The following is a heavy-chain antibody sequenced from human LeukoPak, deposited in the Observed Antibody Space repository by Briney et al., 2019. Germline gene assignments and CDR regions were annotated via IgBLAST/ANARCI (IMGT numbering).Heavy chain of an antibody. V-gene: IGHV3-33*01. Sequence: GGSLRLSCAASGFTFSSYGMHWVRQAPGKGLEWVAVIWYDGSNKYYADTVKGRFTVSRDNSKNTVYLQMNSLRAEDTAVYYCARDPGDYVGNDAFDIWGQGTMVTVSS. CDR1: GFTFSSYG. J-gene: IGHJ3*02. CDR2: IWYDGSNK. D-gene: IGHD4-17*01. CDR3: ARDPGDYVGNDAFDI.